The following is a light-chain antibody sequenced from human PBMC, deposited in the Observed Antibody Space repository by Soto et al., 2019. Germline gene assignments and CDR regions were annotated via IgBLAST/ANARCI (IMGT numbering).Light chain of an antibody. Sequence: QLVLTKSPSASASLGASVKLTCTLISGHSRYAIAWHQQQPEKGPRYLMKVNRDGSHSKGYGITDHFSGSSSGEERSFTIASLQSEDEDDYYCHTWGTDYVLFGGGTKQTVL. CDR3: HTWGTDYVL. CDR2: VNRDGSH. V-gene: IGLV4-69*01. J-gene: IGLJ2*01. CDR1: SGHSRYA.